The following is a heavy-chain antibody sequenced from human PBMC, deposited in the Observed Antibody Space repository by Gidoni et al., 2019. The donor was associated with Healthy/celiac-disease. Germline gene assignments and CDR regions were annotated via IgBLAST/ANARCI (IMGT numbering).Heavy chain of an antibody. J-gene: IGHJ4*02. V-gene: IGHV3-49*03. Sequence: EVQLVESGGGLVQPGRSLRLSCTASGFTSGDYAMGWFRQAPGKGLEWVGFIRSKAYGGTTEYAASVKGRFTISRDDSKSIAYLQMNSLKTEHTAVYYCRSSTVVTRGDFGDYWGQGTLVTVSS. CDR3: RSSTVVTRGDFGDY. CDR1: GFTSGDYA. D-gene: IGHD4-17*01. CDR2: IRSKAYGGTT.